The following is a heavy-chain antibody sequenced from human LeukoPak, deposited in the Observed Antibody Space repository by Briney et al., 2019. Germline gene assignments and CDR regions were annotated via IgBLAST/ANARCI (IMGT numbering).Heavy chain of an antibody. CDR1: GYTFTSYY. V-gene: IGHV1-46*01. J-gene: IGHJ5*02. Sequence: ASVKVSCKASGYTFTSYYMHWVRQAPGQGLEWMAIINPSGGSTSYAQKFQGRVTMTRDTSTSTVYMELSSLRSEDTAVYYCARAASGYSSSWYGGGTLKGLNWFDPWGQGTLVTVSS. CDR2: INPSGGST. CDR3: ARAASGYSSSWYGGGTLKGLNWFDP. D-gene: IGHD6-13*01.